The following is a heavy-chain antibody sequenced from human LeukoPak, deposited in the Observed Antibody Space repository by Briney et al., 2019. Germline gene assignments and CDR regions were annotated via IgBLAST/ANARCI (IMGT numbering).Heavy chain of an antibody. J-gene: IGHJ4*02. CDR1: GFTVSSNY. CDR3: ARVPGSGTGYYFDY. V-gene: IGHV3-66*01. D-gene: IGHD3-10*01. Sequence: GGSLRLSCAASGFTVSSNYISWVRQAPGKGLEWVSVIYSGGSTYYADSVKGRFTISRYNSKNTLYLQMNSLRAEDTAVYYCARVPGSGTGYYFDYWGQGTLVTVSS. CDR2: IYSGGST.